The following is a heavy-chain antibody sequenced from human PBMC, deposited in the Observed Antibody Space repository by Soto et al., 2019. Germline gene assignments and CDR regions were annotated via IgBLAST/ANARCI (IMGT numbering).Heavy chain of an antibody. V-gene: IGHV4-4*07. CDR2: FLIFETL. Sequence: PSETLSLTCNVSGVSVRDHYWSWIRQPAGKGLEWIGRFLIFETLRYNPSLKSRVTVSLDMSKNQISLNLISVTAADTAVYYCARDYDVLSGLSHGIDVWGQGTTVTVSS. J-gene: IGHJ6*02. CDR3: ARDYDVLSGLSHGIDV. D-gene: IGHD3-3*01. CDR1: GVSVRDHY.